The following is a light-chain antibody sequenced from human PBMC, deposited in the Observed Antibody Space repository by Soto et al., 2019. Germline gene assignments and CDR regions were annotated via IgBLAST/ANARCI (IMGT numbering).Light chain of an antibody. CDR2: DAS. Sequence: EIVLTQSPATLSLSPGERATLSCRASQSVSTYLAWCQQKPGQAPRLLIYDASNRATGIPARFTGSGSGTDFTLTISSLEPEDFAVYYCQQRRNWPRLAFGGGTKVDIK. J-gene: IGKJ4*01. V-gene: IGKV3-11*01. CDR1: QSVSTY. CDR3: QQRRNWPRLA.